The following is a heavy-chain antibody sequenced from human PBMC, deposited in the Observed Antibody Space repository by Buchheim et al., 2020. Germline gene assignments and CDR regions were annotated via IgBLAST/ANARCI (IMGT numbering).Heavy chain of an antibody. CDR3: ARTDTRDGYNYVY. D-gene: IGHD5-24*01. J-gene: IGHJ4*02. CDR1: GGSVSSDNYY. CDR2: VSYSGST. V-gene: IGHV4-61*01. Sequence: QVHLQESGPGLVKPSETLSLTCTVFGGSVSSDNYYWSWIRQPPGKGLEWIGYVSYSGSTNYNPSLKSRVTISVATSKNQFSLKLSSVTAADTAVYYCARTDTRDGYNYVYWGQGTL.